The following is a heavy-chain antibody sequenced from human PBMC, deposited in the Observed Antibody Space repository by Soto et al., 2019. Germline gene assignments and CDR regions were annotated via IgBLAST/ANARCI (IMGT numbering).Heavy chain of an antibody. CDR2: IKSKTDGGTT. V-gene: IGHV3-15*01. J-gene: IGHJ5*02. CDR3: TTGGGLSPRAAAGPNWFDP. D-gene: IGHD6-13*01. Sequence: GGSLRLSCAASGFTFSNAWMSWVRQAPGKGLEWVGRIKSKTDGGTTDYAAPVKGRFTISRDDSKNTLYLQMNSLKTEDAAVYYWTTGGGLSPRAAAGPNWFDPWGQGTLVTVSS. CDR1: GFTFSNAW.